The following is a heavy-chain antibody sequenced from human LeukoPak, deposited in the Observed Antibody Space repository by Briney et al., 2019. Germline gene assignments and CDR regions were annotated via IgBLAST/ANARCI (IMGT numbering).Heavy chain of an antibody. CDR2: ISYDGSNK. V-gene: IGHV3-30*04. CDR3: AREGGYDGLYFDY. D-gene: IGHD6-19*01. Sequence: GGSLRLSCAASGFTFSSYAMHWVRQAPGKGLEWVAVISYDGSNKYYADSVKGRFTLSRDNSKNTLYLQMNSLRAEDAAVYYCAREGGYDGLYFDYWGQGTLVTVPS. J-gene: IGHJ4*02. CDR1: GFTFSSYA.